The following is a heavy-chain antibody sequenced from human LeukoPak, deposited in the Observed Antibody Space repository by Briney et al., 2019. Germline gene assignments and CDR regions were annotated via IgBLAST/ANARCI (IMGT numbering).Heavy chain of an antibody. J-gene: IGHJ4*02. V-gene: IGHV1-18*04. CDR2: IRAYNGNT. CDR3: ARGPELERYFDWLPKPYYFDY. CDR1: GYTFTIYG. D-gene: IGHD3-9*01. Sequence: ASLKVSSMASGYTFTIYGISWVRQALGQGVEWMGWIRAYNGNTKYAQKLQGRVTLTTDTSTSTAYMELRSLRSDDTAVYYCARGPELERYFDWLPKPYYFDYWGQGALVTVSS.